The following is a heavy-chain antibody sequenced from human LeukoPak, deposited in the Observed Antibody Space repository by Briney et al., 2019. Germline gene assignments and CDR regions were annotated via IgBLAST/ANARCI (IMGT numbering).Heavy chain of an antibody. CDR2: IAVYNGDT. V-gene: IGHV1-18*01. D-gene: IGHD6-19*01. J-gene: IGHJ4*02. CDR3: ARQAGYSTGWYGGYYFDH. CDR1: GYTFTSYV. Sequence: ASVKVSCKASGYTFTSYVISWVRQAPGQGPKWMGWIAVYNGDTKFLQKFQGRVTLTTDASTNTAYMELRSLTSDDTAVYYCARQAGYSTGWYGGYYFDHWGQGTPVTVSA.